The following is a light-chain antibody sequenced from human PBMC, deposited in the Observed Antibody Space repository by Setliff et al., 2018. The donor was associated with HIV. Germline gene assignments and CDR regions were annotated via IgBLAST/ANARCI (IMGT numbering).Light chain of an antibody. CDR1: SSNVGGYDF. V-gene: IGLV2-23*02. CDR3: CSYAGSFTYWV. J-gene: IGLJ3*02. Sequence: ALTQPASVSGSPGQSITISCTGTSSNVGGYDFVSWYQQYPGKAPKLMIYDVSKRPSGVSNRFSGSKSGNTASLTISGLQAEDEGDYYCCSYAGSFTYWVFGGGTKVTVL. CDR2: DVS.